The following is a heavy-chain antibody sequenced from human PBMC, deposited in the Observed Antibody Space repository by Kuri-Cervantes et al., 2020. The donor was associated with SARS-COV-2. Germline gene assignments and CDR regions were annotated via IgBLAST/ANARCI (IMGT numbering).Heavy chain of an antibody. CDR3: ARDSYYDSSGYYYGTFDY. CDR2: IWYDGSNK. CDR1: GFTFSSYD. V-gene: IGHV3-33*08. J-gene: IGHJ4*02. D-gene: IGHD3-22*01. Sequence: GGSLRLSCAASGFTFSSYDMHWVRQAPGKGLEWVAVIWYDGSNKYYADSVKGRFTISRDNSKNTLYLQMNSLRAEDTAVYYCARDSYYDSSGYYYGTFDYWGQGTLVTVSS.